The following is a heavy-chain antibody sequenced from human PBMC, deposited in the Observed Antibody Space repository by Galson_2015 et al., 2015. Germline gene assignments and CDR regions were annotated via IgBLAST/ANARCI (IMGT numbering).Heavy chain of an antibody. CDR2: IYYSGST. V-gene: IGHV4-59*01. D-gene: IGHD3-22*01. J-gene: IGHJ3*02. CDR1: GGAISSYY. Sequence: LTLTCTVSGGAISSYYWSWIRQPPGKELEWIGYIYYSGSTNYNPSLKSRVTISVDTSKNQFSLKLSSVTAADTAVYYCARSLTQYYYDSSGYSYRFDAFEIWGQGTMVTVSS. CDR3: ARSLTQYYYDSSGYSYRFDAFEI.